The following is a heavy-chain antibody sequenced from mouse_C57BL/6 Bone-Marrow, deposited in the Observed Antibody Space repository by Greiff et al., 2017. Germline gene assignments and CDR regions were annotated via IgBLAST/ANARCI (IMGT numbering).Heavy chain of an antibody. J-gene: IGHJ1*03. CDR1: GFTFSSYT. V-gene: IGHV5-9*01. Sequence: EVKLMESGGGLVKPGGSLKLSCAASGFTFSSYTMSWVRQTPEKRLQWVAAISGGGGNPYYPDSVKGRFTISRDNDKNILYLQMSSLRSGDTALYYCSRQVTTVQAAKYFDVWGTGTTVTGSS. D-gene: IGHD1-1*01. CDR2: ISGGGGNP. CDR3: SRQVTTVQAAKYFDV.